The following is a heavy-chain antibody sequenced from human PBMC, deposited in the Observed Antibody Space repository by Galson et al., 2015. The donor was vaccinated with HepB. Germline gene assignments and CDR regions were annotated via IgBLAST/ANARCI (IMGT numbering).Heavy chain of an antibody. CDR3: ARDLYDFGDN. J-gene: IGHJ4*02. Sequence: SVKVSCKASGYSFINYGVTWVQQAPGQGLEWMGWISGYNGHTKYAQKFQDRVTMTTDTSTSTACMDVSSLRSDDTAIYYCARDLYDFGDNWGQGTLVTVSS. D-gene: IGHD3-3*01. CDR1: GYSFINYG. V-gene: IGHV1-18*04. CDR2: ISGYNGHT.